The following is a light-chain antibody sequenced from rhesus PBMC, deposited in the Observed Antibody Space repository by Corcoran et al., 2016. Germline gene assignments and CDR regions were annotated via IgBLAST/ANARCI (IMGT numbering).Light chain of an antibody. CDR2: SAY. V-gene: IGKV3-40*03. Sequence: EIVMTQSPATLSLSPGETATLSCRASESVGSYLAWSQQNPGQAPHLRVHSAYFRATGIPDRFSGNGSRTEFTLTISSLEPEDIRVYHCKQYDDLLPTFGQETKVEIK. J-gene: IGKJ1*01. CDR3: KQYDDLLPT. CDR1: ESVGSY.